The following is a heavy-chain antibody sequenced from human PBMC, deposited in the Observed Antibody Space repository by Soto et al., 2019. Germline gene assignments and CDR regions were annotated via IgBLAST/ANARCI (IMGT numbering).Heavy chain of an antibody. CDR2: ISYDGSNK. CDR3: ARDPYCTNGVCFYYFDY. V-gene: IGHV3-30-3*01. Sequence: PGGSLRLSCAASGFTFSSYAMHWVRQAPGKGLEWVAVISYDGSNKYYADSVKGRFTISRDNSKNTLYLQMNSLRAEDTAVYYCARDPYCTNGVCFYYFDYWGQGTLVTVSS. D-gene: IGHD2-8*01. CDR1: GFTFSSYA. J-gene: IGHJ4*02.